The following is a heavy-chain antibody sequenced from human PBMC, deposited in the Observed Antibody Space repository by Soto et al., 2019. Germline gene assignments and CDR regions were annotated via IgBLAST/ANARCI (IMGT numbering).Heavy chain of an antibody. CDR1: GGSISSGGYY. V-gene: IGHV4-31*03. Sequence: QVQLQESGPGLVKPSQTLSLTCTVSGGSISSGGYYWSWIRQHPGKGLEWIGYIYYSGSTYYNPCLRSRVTITVDTSKSQFSLKLSSVTAADTDVYYCARVGGINWFDPWGQGTLFTVSS. D-gene: IGHD1-20*01. J-gene: IGHJ5*02. CDR3: ARVGGINWFDP. CDR2: IYYSGST.